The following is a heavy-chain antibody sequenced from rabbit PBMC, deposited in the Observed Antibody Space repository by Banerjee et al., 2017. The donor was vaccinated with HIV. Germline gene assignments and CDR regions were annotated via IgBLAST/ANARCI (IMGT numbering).Heavy chain of an antibody. V-gene: IGHV1S45*01. Sequence: QEQLEESGGGLVQPEGSLKLTCKASGFSLSSSYWICWVRQAPGKGPEWIAFIYAGSSGNTYYASWAKGRFTISKTSSTTVTLQMTSLTAADTATYFCARSPYGSVVSYELWGPGTLVTVS. D-gene: IGHD5-1*01. CDR1: GFSLSSSYW. CDR3: ARSPYGSVVSYEL. CDR2: IYAGSSGNT. J-gene: IGHJ4*01.